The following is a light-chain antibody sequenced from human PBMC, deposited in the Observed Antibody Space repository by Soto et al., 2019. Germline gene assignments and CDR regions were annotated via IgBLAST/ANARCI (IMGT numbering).Light chain of an antibody. V-gene: IGKV3-11*01. CDR3: QQRSNWPLP. CDR2: DAS. Sequence: EIVLTQSPATLSLSPGERATLSCRTSQTISSYLVWYQQKPGQAPRLLIYDASNRATGIPARFSGSGSGTDFTLTISSLEPEDFAVYYCQQRSNWPLPFGPGTKVDIK. J-gene: IGKJ3*01. CDR1: QTISSY.